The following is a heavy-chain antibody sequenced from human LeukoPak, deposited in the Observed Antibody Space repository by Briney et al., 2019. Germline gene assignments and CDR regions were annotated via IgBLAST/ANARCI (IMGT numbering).Heavy chain of an antibody. CDR1: GGSISSDNYY. CDR3: ARGWQYDAFDI. Sequence: SETLSLTCTVSGGSISSDNYYWSWIRQPAGKGLEWIGRIYTSGSTNYNPTLKSRVTISLDTSKNQFSLKLSSVTAADTAVYYCARGWQYDAFDIWGQGTMVTVSS. CDR2: IYTSGST. V-gene: IGHV4-61*02. J-gene: IGHJ3*02.